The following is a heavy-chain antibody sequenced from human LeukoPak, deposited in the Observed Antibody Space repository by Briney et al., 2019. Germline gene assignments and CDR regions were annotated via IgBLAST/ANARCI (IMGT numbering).Heavy chain of an antibody. CDR3: ARDSHNWNYGRVWVFDY. CDR2: MNPNSGNT. V-gene: IGHV1-8*03. Sequence: GASVKVSCKASGGTFSSYAISWVRQATGQGLEWMGWMNPNSGNTGYAQKFQGRVTITRDTSANTAYMELSSLRSEDTAVYYCARDSHNWNYGRVWVFDYWGQGTLVTVSS. J-gene: IGHJ4*02. D-gene: IGHD1-7*01. CDR1: GGTFSSYA.